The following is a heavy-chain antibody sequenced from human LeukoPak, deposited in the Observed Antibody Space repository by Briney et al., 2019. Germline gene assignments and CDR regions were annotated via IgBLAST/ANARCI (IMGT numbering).Heavy chain of an antibody. V-gene: IGHV4-30-2*01. CDR2: IYHSGST. CDR1: GGSISSGGYS. J-gene: IGHJ4*02. Sequence: SETLSLTCAVSGGSISSGGYSWSWIRQPPGKGLEWIGYIYHSGSTTYNPSLMSRVTMSVDTSKNQFSLNLTSVTAADTAMYYCARAPDYGDYHFDYWGQGTLVTVSS. CDR3: ARAPDYGDYHFDY. D-gene: IGHD4-17*01.